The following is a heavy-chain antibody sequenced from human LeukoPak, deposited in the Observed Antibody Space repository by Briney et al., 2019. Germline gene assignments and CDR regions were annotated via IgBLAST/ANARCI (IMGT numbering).Heavy chain of an antibody. CDR1: GGSFSGYY. V-gene: IGHV4-34*01. CDR3: ATGRGSGSYYRGYGTDV. D-gene: IGHD3-10*01. CDR2: INHSGST. Sequence: PSETLSLTCAVYGGSFSGYYWSWIRQPPGKGLEWIGEINHSGSTNYNPSLKSRVTISVDTSKNQFSLKLSSVTAADTAVYYCATGRGSGSYYRGYGTDVWGKGTTVTVSS. J-gene: IGHJ6*04.